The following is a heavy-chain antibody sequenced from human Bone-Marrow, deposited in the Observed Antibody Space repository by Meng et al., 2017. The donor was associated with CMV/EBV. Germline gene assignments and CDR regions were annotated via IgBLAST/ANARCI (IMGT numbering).Heavy chain of an antibody. D-gene: IGHD3/OR15-3a*01. CDR3: ARLWDSFYYYYGMDV. J-gene: IGHJ6*02. Sequence: ASVKVSCKASGYTFTGYDINWVRQATGQGLEWMGWMNPNSGNTGYAQKFQGRVTMTRNTSISTAYMELSSLRSEDTAVYYCARLWDSFYYYYGMDVWGQGTTVTVSS. CDR2: MNPNSGNT. V-gene: IGHV1-8*01. CDR1: GYTFTGYD.